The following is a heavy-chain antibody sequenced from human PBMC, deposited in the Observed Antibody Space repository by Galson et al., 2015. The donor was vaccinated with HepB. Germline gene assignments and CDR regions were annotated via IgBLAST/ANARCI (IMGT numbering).Heavy chain of an antibody. J-gene: IGHJ6*02. Sequence: SLRLSCAASGFTFSSYGMHWVRQAPGKGLEWVAVIWYDGSNKYYADSVKGRFTISRDNSKNTLYLQMNSLRAEDTAVYYCARGGFGVVTGWDPSYYYGMDVWGQGTTVTVSS. D-gene: IGHD3-3*01. CDR3: ARGGFGVVTGWDPSYYYGMDV. V-gene: IGHV3-33*01. CDR2: IWYDGSNK. CDR1: GFTFSSYG.